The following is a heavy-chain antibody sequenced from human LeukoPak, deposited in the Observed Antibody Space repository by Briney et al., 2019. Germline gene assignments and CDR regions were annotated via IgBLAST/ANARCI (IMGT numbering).Heavy chain of an antibody. CDR1: GFTFSSYS. D-gene: IGHD2-15*01. CDR2: ISSTGTTM. Sequence: PGGSLRLSCAPSGFTFSSYSMNWVRQAPGKGLGWVSYISSTGTTMYYADSVKGRFTISRDNAKNSLYLQMNSLRDEGTAVYYCSVEGYCSGGSCYTNWFDPWGQGTLITVSS. CDR3: SVEGYCSGGSCYTNWFDP. V-gene: IGHV3-48*02. J-gene: IGHJ5*02.